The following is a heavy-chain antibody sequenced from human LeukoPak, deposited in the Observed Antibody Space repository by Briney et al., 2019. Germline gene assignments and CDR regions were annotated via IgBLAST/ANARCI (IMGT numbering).Heavy chain of an antibody. CDR1: GYSFTSYW. V-gene: IGHV5-51*01. CDR3: ARSAARPLNWFDP. J-gene: IGHJ5*02. CDR2: IYPGDSDT. D-gene: IGHD6-6*01. Sequence: GESLKISCKGSGYSFTSYWIVWVRQMPGKGLEWMGIIYPGDSDTRYSPSFQGQVTISADKSISTAYLQWSSLKASDTAMYYCARSAARPLNWFDPWGQGTLVTVSS.